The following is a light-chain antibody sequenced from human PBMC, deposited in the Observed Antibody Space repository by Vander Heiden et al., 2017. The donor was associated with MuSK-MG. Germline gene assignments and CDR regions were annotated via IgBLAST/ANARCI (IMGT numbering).Light chain of an antibody. CDR1: QSISSY. Sequence: VLTRSPGILSLSPGERATLSCRASQSISSYLAWYHQKPGQAPRPLIYDASNRATGIPARFSGSGSGTAVTLTISSLEPEDFAVYYCQQRSNWPPITFGQGTRLEIK. V-gene: IGKV3-11*01. J-gene: IGKJ5*01. CDR2: DAS. CDR3: QQRSNWPPIT.